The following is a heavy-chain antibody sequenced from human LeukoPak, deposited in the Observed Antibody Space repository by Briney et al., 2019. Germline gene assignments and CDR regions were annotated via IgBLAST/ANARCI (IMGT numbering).Heavy chain of an antibody. D-gene: IGHD3-22*01. CDR1: GCTFTSYY. J-gene: IGHJ4*02. V-gene: IGHV1-46*01. CDR3: AKLLYYYDSSQPY. CDR2: INPSGGST. Sequence: ASVKVSCKASGCTFTSYYMHWVRQAPGQGLEWMGIINPSGGSTSYAQKFQGRVTMTRDTSTSTVYMELSSLRAEDTAVYYCAKLLYYYDSSQPYWGQGTLVTVSS.